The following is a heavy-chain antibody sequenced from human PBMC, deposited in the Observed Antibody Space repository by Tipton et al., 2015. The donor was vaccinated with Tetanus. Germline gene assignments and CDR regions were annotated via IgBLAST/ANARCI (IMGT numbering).Heavy chain of an antibody. CDR1: GVSISSNSYY. CDR3: ARWIAVTGTDFDF. V-gene: IGHV4-39*01. Sequence: TLSLTCTVSGVSISSNSYYWGWIRQPPGKGLEWIGTVFHSGTTYYNPSLKSRVTISVDTSKNRFSLKLTSVTAADTAVYYCARWIAVTGTDFDFWGQGTLVTVSS. J-gene: IGHJ4*02. CDR2: VFHSGTT. D-gene: IGHD6-19*01.